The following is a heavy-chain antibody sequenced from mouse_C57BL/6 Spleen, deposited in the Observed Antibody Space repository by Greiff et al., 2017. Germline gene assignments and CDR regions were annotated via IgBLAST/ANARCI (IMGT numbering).Heavy chain of an antibody. J-gene: IGHJ1*03. CDR2: IYPSDGST. D-gene: IGHD4-1*01. CDR1: GYTFTSYD. CDR3: SRRLGLGWYVDV. V-gene: IGHV1-85*01. Sequence: QVQLQQSGPELVKPGASVQLSCKASGYTFTSYDINWVKQRPGQGLAWIGWIYPSDGSTQYTEKFQGKATLTVDTSSSTAYMELHSLTSEDAAVYFWSRRLGLGWYVDVWGTGTTVTVSS.